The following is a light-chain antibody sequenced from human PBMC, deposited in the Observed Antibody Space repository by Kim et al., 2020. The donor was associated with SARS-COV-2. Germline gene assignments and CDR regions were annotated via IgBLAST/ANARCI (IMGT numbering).Light chain of an antibody. CDR3: QVWDSSSDHPV. Sequence: AQGKTARSNCGGNNMGSKSVHWNQQKPGRAPVLVIYYDSDRPPGIPERFSGSNSGNTATLTISRVEAGDEADYYCQVWDSSSDHPVFGGGTQLTVL. J-gene: IGLJ2*01. V-gene: IGLV3-21*04. CDR2: YDS. CDR1: NMGSKS.